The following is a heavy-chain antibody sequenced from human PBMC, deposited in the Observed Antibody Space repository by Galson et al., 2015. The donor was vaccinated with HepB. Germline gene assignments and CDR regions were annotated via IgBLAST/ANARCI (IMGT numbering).Heavy chain of an antibody. D-gene: IGHD3-16*01. J-gene: IGHJ4*02. V-gene: IGHV1-46*01. Sequence: SVKVSCKASGYTFTSYYMHWVRQAPGQGLEWMGIINPSGGSTSYAQKFQGRVTMTRDTSTSTVYMELSSLRSEDTAVYYCARTVDRGRPQPYYFDYWGQGTLVTVSS. CDR3: ARTVDRGRPQPYYFDY. CDR2: INPSGGST. CDR1: GYTFTSYY.